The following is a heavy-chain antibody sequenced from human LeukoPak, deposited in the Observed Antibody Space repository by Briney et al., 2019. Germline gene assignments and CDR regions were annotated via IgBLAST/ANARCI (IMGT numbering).Heavy chain of an antibody. Sequence: GGSLRLSCAASGFTFSSYGMHWVRQAPGKGLEWVAFIRYDGSNKYYADSVKGRFTISRDNSKNTLYLQMNSLRAGDTAVYYCAKDRVGFYYDSSGYYYTGFDYWGQGTLVTVSS. D-gene: IGHD3-22*01. J-gene: IGHJ4*02. V-gene: IGHV3-30*02. CDR2: IRYDGSNK. CDR3: AKDRVGFYYDSSGYYYTGFDY. CDR1: GFTFSSYG.